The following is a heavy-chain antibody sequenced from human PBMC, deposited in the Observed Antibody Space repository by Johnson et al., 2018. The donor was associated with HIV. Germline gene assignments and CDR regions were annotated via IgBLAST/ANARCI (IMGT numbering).Heavy chain of an antibody. V-gene: IGHV3-30*02. CDR2: IRYDGSNK. CDR3: AKDKSNAFDI. J-gene: IGHJ3*02. Sequence: QVQLVESGGGVVQPGGSLRLSCAASGFTLNSHGMHWVRQAPGKGLEWVAFIRYDGSNKYYADSVKGRFTISRDNSKNTLYLQMNSLRAEDTAVYYCAKDKSNAFDIWGQGTMVTVSS. CDR1: GFTLNSHG.